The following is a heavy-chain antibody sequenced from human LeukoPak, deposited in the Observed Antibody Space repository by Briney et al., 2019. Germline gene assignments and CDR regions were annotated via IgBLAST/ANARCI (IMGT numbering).Heavy chain of an antibody. CDR3: ARGKIAASRGAFDI. CDR2: IYTSGST. J-gene: IGHJ3*02. D-gene: IGHD6-13*01. V-gene: IGHV4-4*07. CDR1: GGSISSYY. Sequence: PSETLSLTCTVSGGSISSYYWSWIRQPAGKGLEWIGRIYTSGSTNYNPSLKSRVTMSVDTSKNQFSLKLSSVTAADTAVYYRARGKIAASRGAFDIWGQGTMVTVSS.